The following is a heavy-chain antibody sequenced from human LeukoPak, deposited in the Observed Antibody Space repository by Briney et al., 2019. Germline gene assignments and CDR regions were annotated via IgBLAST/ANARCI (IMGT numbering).Heavy chain of an antibody. J-gene: IGHJ3*02. CDR2: MNPNSGNT. V-gene: IGHV1-8*01. Sequence: ASVKVFCKASGYTFTSYDINWVRQAPGRGLEWMGWMNPNSGNTGYAQKFQGRVTMTRNTSISTAYMELSSLRSEDTAVYYCARGGYSGYDRRDDAFDIWGQGTMVTVSS. CDR3: ARGGYSGYDRRDDAFDI. CDR1: GYTFTSYD. D-gene: IGHD5-12*01.